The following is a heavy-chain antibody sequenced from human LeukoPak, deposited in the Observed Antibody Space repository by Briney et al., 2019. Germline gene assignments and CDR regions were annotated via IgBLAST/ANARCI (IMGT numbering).Heavy chain of an antibody. J-gene: IGHJ4*02. Sequence: ASVKVSCTSSVFTFTDYYIHWVRQAPGQGLEWMGYIGPHSSATSSPQEFQGRVTMTRDTSMSTAYMELTRLTSDDTAVYYCAREGNGLLSKDFDYWGQGTLVTVSS. D-gene: IGHD2/OR15-2a*01. CDR3: AREGNGLLSKDFDY. CDR2: IGPHSSAT. V-gene: IGHV1-2*02. CDR1: VFTFTDYY.